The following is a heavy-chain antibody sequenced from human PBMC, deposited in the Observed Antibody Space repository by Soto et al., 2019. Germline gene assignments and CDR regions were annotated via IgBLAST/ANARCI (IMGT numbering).Heavy chain of an antibody. D-gene: IGHD2-15*01. Sequence: QVQLQESGPGLVKPSETLSLTCTVSGGSISRNNYYWGWIRQPPGKGLAWIGSISYTGTTFYNPSLKSRVTISVDTSKNQFSRKLSSVTAADTAVYYCARDKEGCTGGSCYDYWGQGTLVTVSS. CDR3: ARDKEGCTGGSCYDY. CDR1: GGSISRNNYY. CDR2: ISYTGTT. J-gene: IGHJ4*02. V-gene: IGHV4-39*01.